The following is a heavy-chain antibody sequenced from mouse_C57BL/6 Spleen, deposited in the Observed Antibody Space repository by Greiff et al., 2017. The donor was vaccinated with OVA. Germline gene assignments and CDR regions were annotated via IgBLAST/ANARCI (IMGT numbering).Heavy chain of an antibody. CDR2: IDPSDSYT. CDR3: ARFGYDEWFAY. D-gene: IGHD2-2*01. V-gene: IGHV1-69*01. Sequence: QVQLKQPGAELVMPGASVKLSCKASGYTFTSYWMHWVKQRPGQGLEWIGEIDPSDSYTNYNQKFKGKSTLTVDKSSSTAYMQLSSLTSEDSAVYYCARFGYDEWFAYWGQGTLVTVSA. CDR1: GYTFTSYW. J-gene: IGHJ3*01.